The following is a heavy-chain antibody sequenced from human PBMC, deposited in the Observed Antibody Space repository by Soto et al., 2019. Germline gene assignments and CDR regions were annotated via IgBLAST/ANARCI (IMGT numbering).Heavy chain of an antibody. Sequence: SETLSLTCTVSGGSISSYYWSWIRQPPGKGLEWIGYIYYSGSTNYNPSLKSRVTISVDTSKNQFSLKLSSVTAADTAVYYCARSEPVSRDFWSPYYFDYWGQGTLVTASS. CDR1: GGSISSYY. CDR2: IYYSGST. CDR3: ARSEPVSRDFWSPYYFDY. J-gene: IGHJ4*02. V-gene: IGHV4-59*08. D-gene: IGHD3-3*01.